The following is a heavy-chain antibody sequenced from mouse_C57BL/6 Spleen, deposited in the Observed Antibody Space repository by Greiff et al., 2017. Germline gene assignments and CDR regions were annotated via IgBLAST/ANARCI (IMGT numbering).Heavy chain of an antibody. CDR2: INPSTGGT. CDR1: GYSFTGYY. CDR3: ARWGSNHGGFDY. J-gene: IGHJ2*01. D-gene: IGHD2-5*01. V-gene: IGHV1-42*01. Sequence: VQLKQSGPELVKPGASVKISCKASGYSFTGYYMNWVKQSPEKSLEWIGEINPSTGGTTYNQKFKAKATLTVDKSSSTAYMQLKSLTSEDSAVYYCARWGSNHGGFDYWGQGTTLTVSS.